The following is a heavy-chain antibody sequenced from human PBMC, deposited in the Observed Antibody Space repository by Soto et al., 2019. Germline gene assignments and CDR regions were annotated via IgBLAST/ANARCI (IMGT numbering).Heavy chain of an antibody. J-gene: IGHJ1*01. CDR2: ISNEGSNE. CDR1: GFSFSSYA. CDR3: AREDESSGYAGTFQH. Sequence: PGGSLRLSCAASGFSFSSYAMHWVRQAPGKGLEWVAVISNEGSNEHYADSLKGRFSISRDNSKNELNLEMNSLRPEDTALYYCAREDESSGYAGTFQHWGQGTLVTVSS. D-gene: IGHD3-22*01. V-gene: IGHV3-30-3*01.